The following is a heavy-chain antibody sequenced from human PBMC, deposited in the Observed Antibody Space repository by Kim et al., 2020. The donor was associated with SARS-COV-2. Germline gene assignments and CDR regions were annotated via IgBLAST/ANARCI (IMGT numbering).Heavy chain of an antibody. D-gene: IGHD3-16*01. J-gene: IGHJ6*02. CDR1: GFTFGVYA. Sequence: GGSLRLSCAASGFTFGVYAMHWVRQAPGKGLEWVSGISWNSGSIGYADSVKGRFTISRDNAKNSLYLQMNSLRAEDTALYYCAKDIGGLGSYYYYYGMDVWGQGTTVTVSS. V-gene: IGHV3-9*01. CDR2: ISWNSGSI. CDR3: AKDIGGLGSYYYYYGMDV.